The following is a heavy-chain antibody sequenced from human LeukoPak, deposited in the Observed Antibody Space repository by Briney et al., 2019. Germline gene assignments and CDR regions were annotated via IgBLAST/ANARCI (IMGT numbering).Heavy chain of an antibody. J-gene: IGHJ6*04. CDR3: ARRFAAQLAFVDV. CDR1: GFTFSNYA. D-gene: IGHD3-3*02. CDR2: ISYNGGST. Sequence: GGSLRLSCAASGFTFSNYAMHWVRQAPGKGLEYVSAISYNGGSTYYANSVKGRFTISRDNSKNTLYLQMGSLIAEDMAVYYCARRFAAQLAFVDVWGKGTTVTVSS. V-gene: IGHV3-64*01.